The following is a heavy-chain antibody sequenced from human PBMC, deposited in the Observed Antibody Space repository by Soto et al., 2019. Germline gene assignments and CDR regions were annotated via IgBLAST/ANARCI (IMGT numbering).Heavy chain of an antibody. CDR3: ARSQRIVATIPGAFDI. V-gene: IGHV3-7*01. CDR2: IKQDGSEK. Sequence: GGSLRLSCAASGFTFSSYWMSWVRQAPGKGLEWVANIKQDGSEKYYVDSVKGRFTISRDNAKNPLYLKLNGLRAEDTAVYYCARSQRIVATIPGAFDIWGQGTMVTVSS. CDR1: GFTFSSYW. D-gene: IGHD5-12*01. J-gene: IGHJ3*02.